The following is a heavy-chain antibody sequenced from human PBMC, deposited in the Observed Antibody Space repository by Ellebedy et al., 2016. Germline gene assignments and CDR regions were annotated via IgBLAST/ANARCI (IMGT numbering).Heavy chain of an antibody. D-gene: IGHD4-17*01. CDR2: IRSKAYGGTT. J-gene: IGHJ4*02. CDR1: GFTFGDYA. CDR3: TTDGGDYGDQAFDY. V-gene: IGHV3-49*03. Sequence: GGSLRLSXTASGFTFGDYAMSWFRQAPGKGLEWVGFIRSKAYGGTTEYAASVKGRFTISRDDSKNTLYLQMNSLKTEDTAVYYCTTDGGDYGDQAFDYWGQGTLVTVSS.